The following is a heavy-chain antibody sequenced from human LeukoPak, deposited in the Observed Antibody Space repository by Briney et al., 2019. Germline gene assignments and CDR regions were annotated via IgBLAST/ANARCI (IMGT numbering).Heavy chain of an antibody. CDR3: ARVEYDFWSGQYYFDY. CDR2: INPSGGST. CDR1: GYTFTSYY. D-gene: IGHD3-3*01. V-gene: IGHV1-46*01. Sequence: ASVKVSCKASGYTFTSYYMHWVRQAPGQGLEWMGIINPSGGSTSYAQKFQGRVTMTRDTSTSTAYMELSSLRSEDTVVYYCARVEYDFWSGQYYFDYWGQGTLVTVSS. J-gene: IGHJ4*02.